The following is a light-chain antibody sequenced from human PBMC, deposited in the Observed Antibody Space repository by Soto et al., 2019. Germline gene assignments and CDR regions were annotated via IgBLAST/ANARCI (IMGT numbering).Light chain of an antibody. V-gene: IGKV1-39*01. Sequence: DIQMTQSPSSLSASVGDRVTITCRASQTISTYLNWYQQIPGKAPKRLIYGASNLQNGVPSRFSGSGSGTDVTRTISSLQPEDFANYSCQKSSSIPYTCGQGTKLEIK. CDR3: QKSSSIPYT. J-gene: IGKJ2*01. CDR1: QTISTY. CDR2: GAS.